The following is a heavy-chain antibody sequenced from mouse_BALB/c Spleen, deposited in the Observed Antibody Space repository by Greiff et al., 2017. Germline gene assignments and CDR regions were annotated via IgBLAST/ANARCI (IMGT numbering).Heavy chain of an antibody. CDR1: GFDFSRYW. CDR3: ARRGYYRYDWFAY. J-gene: IGHJ3*01. CDR2: INPDSSTI. D-gene: IGHD2-14*01. V-gene: IGHV4-1*02. Sequence: EVQLQESGGGLVQPGGSLKLSCAASGFDFSRYWMSWVRQAPGKGLEWIGEINPDSSTINYTPSLKDKFIISRDNAKNTLYLQMSKVRSEDTALYYCARRGYYRYDWFAYWGQGTLVTVSA.